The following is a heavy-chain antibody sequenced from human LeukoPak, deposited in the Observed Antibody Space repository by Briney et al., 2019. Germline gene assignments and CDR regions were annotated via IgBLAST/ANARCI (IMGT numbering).Heavy chain of an antibody. J-gene: IGHJ6*03. CDR2: MSSSGDT. CDR3: ARHGLSYYYYYMDV. CDR1: GTSIISRSYY. V-gene: IGHV4-39*07. Sequence: SETLSLTCAVSGTSIISRSYYWAWIRQPPGKGLEWIGTMSSSGDTYYNPSLKSRVSISVDTSKNQFSLRLKSVTAADTAVYYCARHGLSYYYYYMDVWGKGTTVTISS.